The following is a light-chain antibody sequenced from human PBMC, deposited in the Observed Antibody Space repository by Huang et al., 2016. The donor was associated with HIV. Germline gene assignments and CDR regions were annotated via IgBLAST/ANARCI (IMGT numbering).Light chain of an antibody. V-gene: IGKV1-33*01. J-gene: IGKJ2*01. CDR2: DAS. Sequence: DIQMTQSPSSLSASVGDTVTITCQASQDISTNLNWYRQKPAKDTKVLIYDASNLETGVPSRFSGSVSWTDFSFTISILQPEDIATYYCQQYDNLPYTFGQGTKLEI. CDR3: QQYDNLPYT. CDR1: QDISTN.